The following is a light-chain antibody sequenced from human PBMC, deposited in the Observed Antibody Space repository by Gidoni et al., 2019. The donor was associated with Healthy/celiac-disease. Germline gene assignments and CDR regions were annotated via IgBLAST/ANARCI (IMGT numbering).Light chain of an antibody. Sequence: QSALTQPAAVSGSPGQSITISCTGTSSDVGGYNYVSWYQQHPGKAPKLMISDVSTRPSGVSNRFSGSKSGNTASLTISVLQAEDEADYYCTSYTSSSTLVFGGGTKLTVL. CDR2: DVS. CDR1: SSDVGGYNY. V-gene: IGLV2-14*03. CDR3: TSYTSSSTLV. J-gene: IGLJ3*02.